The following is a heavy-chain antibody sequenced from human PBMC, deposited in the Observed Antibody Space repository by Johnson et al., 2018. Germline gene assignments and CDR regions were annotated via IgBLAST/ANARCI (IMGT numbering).Heavy chain of an antibody. Sequence: VESGGGLVKPGGXLRLSCEASGFTFGDYAMNWVRQAPGKGLEGVSYISTSRIYIYDADSVKGRFTISRDNAKNSLYLQMNSLRAEDTAVYYCARESYSSGWYMSSYDAFDIWGQGTMVTVSS. CDR3: ARESYSSGWYMSSYDAFDI. V-gene: IGHV3-21*01. J-gene: IGHJ3*02. CDR2: ISTSRIYI. CDR1: GFTFGDYA. D-gene: IGHD6-19*01.